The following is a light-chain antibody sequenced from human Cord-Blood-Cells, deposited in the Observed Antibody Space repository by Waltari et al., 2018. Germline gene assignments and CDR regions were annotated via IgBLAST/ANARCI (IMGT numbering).Light chain of an antibody. CDR1: SSDVGGYNY. Sequence: QSALTQPASVSGTPGQSITISCTGTSSDVGGYNYVSWYQQHPGKAPKLMMYDVSKRPSGAYNRFSGSKSGNTAYLTISGLQAEDEADYYCSSYTSSSTRVFGGGTKLTVL. CDR2: DVS. J-gene: IGLJ3*02. V-gene: IGLV2-14*01. CDR3: SSYTSSSTRV.